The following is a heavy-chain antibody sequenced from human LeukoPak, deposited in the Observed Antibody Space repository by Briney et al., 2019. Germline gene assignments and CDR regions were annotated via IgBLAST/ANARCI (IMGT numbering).Heavy chain of an antibody. V-gene: IGHV1-2*02. D-gene: IGHD1-26*01. J-gene: IGHJ4*02. CDR3: ARDALNSGSYHFDY. CDR1: GYTFTGYY. Sequence: ASVTVSCKASGYTFTGYYMHWVRQAPGQGLEWMGWINPNSGGTNYAQKFQGRVTTTRDTSISTAYMELSRLRSDDTAVYYCARDALNSGSYHFDYWGQGTLVTVSS. CDR2: INPNSGGT.